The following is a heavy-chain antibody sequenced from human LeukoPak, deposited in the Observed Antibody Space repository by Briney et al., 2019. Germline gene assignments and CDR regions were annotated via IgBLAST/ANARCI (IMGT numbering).Heavy chain of an antibody. J-gene: IGHJ4*02. D-gene: IGHD5-24*01. Sequence: PGGSLRLSCVASGFTFSSYAMSWVRQAPGKGLEWVSAISGSGGSTYYADSVKGRFTISRDNSKNTLYLQMNSLRAEDTAVYYCAKVGVEMATITSAVFDYWGQGTLVTVSS. CDR2: ISGSGGST. V-gene: IGHV3-23*01. CDR1: GFTFSSYA. CDR3: AKVGVEMATITSAVFDY.